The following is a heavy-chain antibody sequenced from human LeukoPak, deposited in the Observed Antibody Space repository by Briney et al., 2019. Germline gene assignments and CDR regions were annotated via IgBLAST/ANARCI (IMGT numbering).Heavy chain of an antibody. CDR2: INPSGGYT. Sequence: GASVKVSCKASGYTFTSYYIDWVRQAPGQGLGWMGIINPSGGYTTYAQKFQGRVTMTRDMSTRTLYMELSSLRSEDTAIYYCAREYKGSFDYWGQGTLVTVSS. CDR3: AREYKGSFDY. CDR1: GYTFTSYY. J-gene: IGHJ4*02. D-gene: IGHD1-1*01. V-gene: IGHV1-46*01.